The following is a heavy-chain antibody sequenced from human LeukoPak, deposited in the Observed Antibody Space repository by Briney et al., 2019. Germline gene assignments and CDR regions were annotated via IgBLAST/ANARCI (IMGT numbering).Heavy chain of an antibody. CDR1: GGPIHPFL. V-gene: IGHV4-4*07. J-gene: IGHJ4*02. D-gene: IGHD6-19*01. Sequence: ETLSLTCPCLGGPIHPFLWNLIPQSAGKGLECVGRVSARWKSYYNPSLKSRLTLSLDEAQNQFSLRLNSVTAADPAVYSLARRLRGAVGGYYFDSWGQGILVTVPS. CDR3: ARRLRGAVGGYYFDS. CDR2: VSARWKS.